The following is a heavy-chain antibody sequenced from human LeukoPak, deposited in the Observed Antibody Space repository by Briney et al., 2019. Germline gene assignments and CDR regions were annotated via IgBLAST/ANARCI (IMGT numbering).Heavy chain of an antibody. V-gene: IGHV3-30*01. CDR2: ISYDGSNK. Sequence: GGSLRLSCAASGFTFSSYAMHWVRQAPGKGLEWVAVISYDGSNKYYADSVKGRFTISRDNSKNTLYLQMNSLRAEDTAVYYCARANPDLWFGELLHKENWFDPWGQGTLVTVSS. D-gene: IGHD3-10*01. J-gene: IGHJ5*02. CDR3: ARANPDLWFGELLHKENWFDP. CDR1: GFTFSSYA.